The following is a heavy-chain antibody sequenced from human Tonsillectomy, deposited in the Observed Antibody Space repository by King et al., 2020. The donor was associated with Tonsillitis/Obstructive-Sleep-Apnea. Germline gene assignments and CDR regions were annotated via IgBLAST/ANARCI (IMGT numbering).Heavy chain of an antibody. J-gene: IGHJ6*03. CDR2: ISSSSSYT. CDR3: ARGSRDAYYYYYMDV. CDR1: GFTFSDYS. Sequence: VQLVESGGGLVKPGGSLRLSCAASGFTFSDYSMTWIRQAPGKGLDGVSYISSSSSYTNYADSVKGRFTISSDNAKNSLYLQMNSLRAEDTAVYYCARGSRDAYYYYYMDVWGKGTTVTVSS. V-gene: IGHV3-11*05.